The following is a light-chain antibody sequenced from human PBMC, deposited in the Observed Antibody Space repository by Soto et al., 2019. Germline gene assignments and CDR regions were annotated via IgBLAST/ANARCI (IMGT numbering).Light chain of an antibody. Sequence: EIVMTQSQATLSVSPGERATLSCRASQSVNSNLAWYQQKPGQAPRLLIYGASNRASGIPARFSGSGSGTEFTLTISSLQSEDFGVYYCQQYNNWPCTFGQGTKVEIK. CDR2: GAS. V-gene: IGKV3-15*01. J-gene: IGKJ1*01. CDR3: QQYNNWPCT. CDR1: QSVNSN.